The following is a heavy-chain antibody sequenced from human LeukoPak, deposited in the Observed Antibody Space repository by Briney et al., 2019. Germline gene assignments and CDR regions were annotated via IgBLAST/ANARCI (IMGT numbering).Heavy chain of an antibody. D-gene: IGHD1-26*01. CDR1: GFTFSSNW. Sequence: GGSLRLSCAASGFTFSSNWMHWGRQGPGKGLVWVSRIDTDGSGTSYADSVKGRFTISRDNAKNTLYLQMNSLRAEDTAVYYCARAGEGLLAYSFDIWGQGTMVTVSS. CDR2: IDTDGSGT. V-gene: IGHV3-74*01. CDR3: ARAGEGLLAYSFDI. J-gene: IGHJ3*02.